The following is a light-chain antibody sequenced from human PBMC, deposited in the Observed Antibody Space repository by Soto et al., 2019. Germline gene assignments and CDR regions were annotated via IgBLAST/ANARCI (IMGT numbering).Light chain of an antibody. V-gene: IGKV1-5*03. CDR1: QYIDRW. J-gene: IGKJ1*01. Sequence: DIQMTQFPSTLSASVGDRVTITCRASQYIDRWLAWYQQKPGKAPRLLIYEASRLESGVPSRISGSGSGTEFTLTISSLQPEDFGTYYCQQCYMGWTFGQGTKVDIK. CDR3: QQCYMGWT. CDR2: EAS.